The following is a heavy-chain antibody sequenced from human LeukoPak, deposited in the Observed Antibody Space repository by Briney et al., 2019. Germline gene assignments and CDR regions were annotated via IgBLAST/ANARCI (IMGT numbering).Heavy chain of an antibody. CDR1: GVSISSSNYY. D-gene: IGHD2-21*02. V-gene: IGHV4-39*01. J-gene: IGHJ5*01. Sequence: SETLSLTCIVSGVSISSSNYYWGWVRQPPGKGLEWIGNIYSSGSTYYNSSLKSRVTISIDTSNNQVSLKMSSMTAADTAVYYCAKSDGYGLIDSWGQGTLVTVSS. CDR2: IYSSGST. CDR3: AKSDGYGLIDS.